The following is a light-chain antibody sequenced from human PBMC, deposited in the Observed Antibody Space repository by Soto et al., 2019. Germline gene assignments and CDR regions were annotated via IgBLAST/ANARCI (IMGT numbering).Light chain of an antibody. CDR3: CSYAGSYTWV. CDR2: DVS. J-gene: IGLJ2*01. Sequence: QSAPTQPRSVSGSPGQSVTISCTGTSSDVGSYNSVSWFQQHPGNAPKPMIYDVSKRPSGVPDRFSGSKSGSTASLTISGLQADDEADYYCCSYAGSYTWVFGGGTKLTVL. CDR1: SSDVGSYNS. V-gene: IGLV2-11*01.